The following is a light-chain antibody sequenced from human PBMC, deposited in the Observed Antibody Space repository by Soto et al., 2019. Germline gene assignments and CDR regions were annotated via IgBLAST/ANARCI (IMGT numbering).Light chain of an antibody. Sequence: QSALTQPASVSGSPGQSITISCSGTSSDVGGYNYVSWYQQHPGKAPKLMISDVTNRPSGVSNRFSGSKSGNTASLTISGLQAEDEAEYYCSSYTSSTTFVFGTGTKAPS. CDR2: DVT. V-gene: IGLV2-14*03. CDR1: SSDVGGYNY. J-gene: IGLJ1*01. CDR3: SSYTSSTTFV.